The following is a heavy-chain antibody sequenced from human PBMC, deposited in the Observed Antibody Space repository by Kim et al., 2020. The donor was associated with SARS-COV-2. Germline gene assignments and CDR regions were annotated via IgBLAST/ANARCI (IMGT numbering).Heavy chain of an antibody. V-gene: IGHV4-39*07. D-gene: IGHD3-10*01. CDR3: ARDPSYGSGLNWFDP. Sequence: SETLSLTCTVSGGSISSSSYYWGWIRQPPGKGLEWIGSIYYSGSTYYNPSLKSRVTISVDTSKNQFSLKLSSVTAADTAVYYCARDPSYGSGLNWFDPWG. CDR1: GGSISSSSYY. J-gene: IGHJ5*02. CDR2: IYYSGST.